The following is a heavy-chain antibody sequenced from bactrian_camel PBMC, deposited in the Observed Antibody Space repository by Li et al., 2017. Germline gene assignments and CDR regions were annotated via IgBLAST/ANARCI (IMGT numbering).Heavy chain of an antibody. CDR1: GYAFSSNC. Sequence: QLVESGGGSVQAGGSLRVSCEAGYAFSSNCIGWFRQAPGKEREGVALHNSGGRTYYADSVKGRFTISQDNTKTTFLLQMNSLIPDDTAMYSCATGDWWRSNSCSTWDTWGQGTQVTVS. V-gene: IGHV3S28*01. D-gene: IGHD7*01. CDR3: ATGDWWRSNSCSTWDT. CDR2: HNSGGRT. J-gene: IGHJ6*01.